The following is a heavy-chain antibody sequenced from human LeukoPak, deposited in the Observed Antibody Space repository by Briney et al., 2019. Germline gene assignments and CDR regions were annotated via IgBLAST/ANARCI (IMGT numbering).Heavy chain of an antibody. D-gene: IGHD5-12*01. V-gene: IGHV3-15*01. Sequence: GGPLRLSCAASGFTFSNAWMSWVRQAPGKGLEWVGRIQSKTDGGTTDYAAPVTGRFTISRDDSKNTLYLQMNSLKTEDTAVYYCTTDLTTNSGYDSDYWGQGTRVTLSS. CDR1: GFTFSNAW. CDR2: IQSKTDGGTT. CDR3: TTDLTTNSGYDSDY. J-gene: IGHJ4*02.